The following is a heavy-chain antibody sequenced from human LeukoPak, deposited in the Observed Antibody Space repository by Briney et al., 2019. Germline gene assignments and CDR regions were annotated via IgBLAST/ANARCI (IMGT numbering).Heavy chain of an antibody. J-gene: IGHJ5*02. V-gene: IGHV4-34*01. CDR2: INHSGST. CDR3: ARVLGIVVVTAIANWFDP. Sequence: SGTLSLTCAVSGGSFSGYYWSWIRQPPGKGLEWIGEINHSGSTNYNPSLKSRVTISVDTSKNQFSLKLSSVTAADTAVYYCARVLGIVVVTAIANWFDPWGQGTLVTVSS. CDR1: GGSFSGYY. D-gene: IGHD2-21*02.